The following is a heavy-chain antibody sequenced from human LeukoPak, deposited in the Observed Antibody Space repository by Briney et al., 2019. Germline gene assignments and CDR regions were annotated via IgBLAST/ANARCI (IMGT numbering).Heavy chain of an antibody. D-gene: IGHD3-9*01. CDR2: ISSSGSTI. V-gene: IGHV3-11*04. CDR1: GFTFSDYY. J-gene: IGHJ4*02. Sequence: PGGSLRLSCAASGFTFSDYYMSWIRQAPGKGLEWVSYISSSGSTIYYADSVKGRFTISRDNAKNSLSLQLNSLRVEDTAVYYCARGHYDVLAASYKWTPDYWGQETLVTVSS. CDR3: ARGHYDVLAASYKWTPDY.